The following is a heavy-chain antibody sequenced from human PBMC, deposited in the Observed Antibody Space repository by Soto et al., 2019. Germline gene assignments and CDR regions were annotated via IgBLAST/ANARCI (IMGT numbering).Heavy chain of an antibody. CDR3: ARSTRLPGSIFVYPYYYGMDV. V-gene: IGHV4-39*01. CDR2: IYYSGST. Sequence: SETLSLTCTVSGGSISSSSYYWGWIRQPPGKGLEWIGSIYYSGSTYYNPSLKSRVTISVDTSKNQFSLKLSSVTAADTAVYYCARSTRLPGSIFVYPYYYGMDVWGQGTTVTVSS. J-gene: IGHJ6*02. D-gene: IGHD3-3*02. CDR1: GGSISSSSYY.